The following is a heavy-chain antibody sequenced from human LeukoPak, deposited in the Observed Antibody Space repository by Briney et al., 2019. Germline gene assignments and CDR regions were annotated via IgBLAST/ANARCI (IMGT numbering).Heavy chain of an antibody. V-gene: IGHV1-2*02. CDR1: GYTFTSYA. CDR3: ARVSEELVIDH. Sequence: ASVKVSCKASGYTFTSYAIHWVRQAPGQGLEWMGWINPNSGGTNYAQKFQGRVTMTRDTSISTAYMKLSSLRSDDTAVYYCARVSEELVIDHWGQGTLVTVS. D-gene: IGHD2-8*02. J-gene: IGHJ4*02. CDR2: INPNSGGT.